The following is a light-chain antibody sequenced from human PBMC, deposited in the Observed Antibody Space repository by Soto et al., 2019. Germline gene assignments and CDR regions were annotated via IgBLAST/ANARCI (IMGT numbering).Light chain of an antibody. CDR2: WAS. J-gene: IGKJ3*01. CDR1: QSVLSSSSNKNY. V-gene: IGKV4-1*01. CDR3: QKYYTLPLT. Sequence: DTVMTQSPDSLAVSLGERATINCKSSQSVLSSSSNKNYLAWFQQKAGQSPKLLISWASTRESGVPDRFSVRGSGTDFTLTISTLQAEDVAVYYCQKYYTLPLTFGPGTKVDIK.